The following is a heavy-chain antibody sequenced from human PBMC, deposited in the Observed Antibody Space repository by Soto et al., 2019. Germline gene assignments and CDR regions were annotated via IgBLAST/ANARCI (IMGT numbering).Heavy chain of an antibody. J-gene: IGHJ4*02. Sequence: LRPSCAASGFTFSKSAMTWVRQARGKGPEWVSSIGGTNNIHYADSVNGRFATSRDNSQNTLYLQMNSLTAEDTAVYICAKVDAYSYRTDHRGQGTLVTVSS. CDR1: GFTFSKSA. D-gene: IGHD3-16*02. V-gene: IGHV3-23*01. CDR2: IGGTNNI. CDR3: AKVDAYSYRTDH.